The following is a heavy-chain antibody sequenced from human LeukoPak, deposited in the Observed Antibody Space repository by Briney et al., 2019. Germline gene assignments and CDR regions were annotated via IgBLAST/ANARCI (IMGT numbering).Heavy chain of an antibody. J-gene: IGHJ4*02. Sequence: SVKVSCEASGGTFSSYAISWVRQAPGQGLEWMGRIIPIFGTANYAQKFQGRVTITTDESTSTAYMELSSLRSEDTAVYYCARGRSRDGYVLDYWGQGTLVTVSS. D-gene: IGHD5-24*01. CDR3: ARGRSRDGYVLDY. CDR2: IIPIFGTA. CDR1: GGTFSSYA. V-gene: IGHV1-69*05.